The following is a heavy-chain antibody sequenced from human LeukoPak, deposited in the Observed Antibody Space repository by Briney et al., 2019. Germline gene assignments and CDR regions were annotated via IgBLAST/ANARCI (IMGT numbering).Heavy chain of an antibody. CDR3: AKDGGLELGFDY. V-gene: IGHV3-23*01. CDR2: ISGSGGST. J-gene: IGHJ4*02. D-gene: IGHD1-7*01. Sequence: GGSLRLSCAASGFTFSSYAVSWVRQAPGKGLEWVSAISGSGGSTYYADSVKGRFTISRDNSKNTLYLQMNSLRAEDTAVYYCAKDGGLELGFDYWGQGTLVTVSS. CDR1: GFTFSSYA.